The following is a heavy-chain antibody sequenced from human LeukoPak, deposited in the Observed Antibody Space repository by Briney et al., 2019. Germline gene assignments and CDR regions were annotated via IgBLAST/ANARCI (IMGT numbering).Heavy chain of an antibody. J-gene: IGHJ1*01. V-gene: IGHV4-59*08. CDR1: GGSISSYY. CDR3: ASFDGSGYYGAEYFQH. D-gene: IGHD3-22*01. CDR2: IYYSGST. Sequence: PSETLSLTCTVSGGSISSYYWSWIRQPPGKGLEWIGYIYYSGSTNYNPSLKSRVTISVDTSKNQFSLKLSSVTAADTAVYYCASFDGSGYYGAEYFQHWGQGTLVTVSS.